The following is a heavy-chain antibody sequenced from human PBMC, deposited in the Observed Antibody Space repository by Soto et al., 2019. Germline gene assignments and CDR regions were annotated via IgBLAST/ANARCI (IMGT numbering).Heavy chain of an antibody. CDR3: ARDRGYCSGGSCYVYYFDY. D-gene: IGHD2-15*01. CDR2: ISYDGSNK. CDR1: GFTFSSYA. Sequence: QVQLVESGEGVVQPGRSLRLSCAASGFTFSSYAMHWVRQAPGKGLEWVAVISYDGSNKYYADSVKGRFTISRDNSKNTLYLQMNSLRAEDTAVYYCARDRGYCSGGSCYVYYFDYWGQGTLVTVSS. J-gene: IGHJ4*02. V-gene: IGHV3-30-3*01.